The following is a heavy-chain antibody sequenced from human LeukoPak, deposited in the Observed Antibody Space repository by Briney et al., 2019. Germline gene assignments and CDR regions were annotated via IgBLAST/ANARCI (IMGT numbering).Heavy chain of an antibody. V-gene: IGHV3-23*01. Sequence: GGSLRLSCVASGFTFSSYAMSWVRQAPGKGLEWASVISASAGSTYYADSVKGRFTISRDNSKNTLYLQMNSLRAEDTAVYYCAKDSPLGSWYGLIDYWGQGTLVTVSS. CDR1: GFTFSSYA. D-gene: IGHD6-13*01. CDR2: ISASAGST. CDR3: AKDSPLGSWYGLIDY. J-gene: IGHJ4*02.